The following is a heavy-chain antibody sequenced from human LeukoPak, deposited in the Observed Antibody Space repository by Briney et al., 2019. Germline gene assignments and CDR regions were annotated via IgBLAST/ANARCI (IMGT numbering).Heavy chain of an antibody. Sequence: SETLSLTCTVSGGSISSSSYYWGWIHQPPGKGLEWIGSIYYSGSTYYNPSLKSRVTISVDTSKNQFSLKLSSVTAADTAVYYCARYCSGGSCSVGIDYWGQGTLVTLSS. CDR1: GGSISSSSYY. J-gene: IGHJ4*02. V-gene: IGHV4-39*01. D-gene: IGHD2-15*01. CDR3: ARYCSGGSCSVGIDY. CDR2: IYYSGST.